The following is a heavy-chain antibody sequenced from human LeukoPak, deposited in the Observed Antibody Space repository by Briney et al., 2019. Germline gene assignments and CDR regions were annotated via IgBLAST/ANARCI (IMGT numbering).Heavy chain of an antibody. Sequence: GASVKVSCKASGYTFTSYGISWVRQAPGQGLEWMGWISAYNGNTNYAQKLQGRVTMTTDTSTSTAYMELRSLRSDDTAVYYCAREKGYGGNPLAFDIWGQGTMVTVSS. V-gene: IGHV1-18*01. J-gene: IGHJ3*02. CDR3: AREKGYGGNPLAFDI. D-gene: IGHD4-23*01. CDR2: ISAYNGNT. CDR1: GYTFTSYG.